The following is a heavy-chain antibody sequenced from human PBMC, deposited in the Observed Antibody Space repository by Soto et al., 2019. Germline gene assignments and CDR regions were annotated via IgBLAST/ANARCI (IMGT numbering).Heavy chain of an antibody. CDR2: IYYSGST. Sequence: SETLSLTCTVSGGSISSSSYYWGWIRQPPGKGLEWIGSIYYSGSTYYNPSLKSRVTISVDTSKNQFSLKLSSVTAADTAVYYCARQRDYGDLLHFDYWGQGTLVTVSS. J-gene: IGHJ4*02. D-gene: IGHD4-17*01. CDR1: GGSISSSSYY. CDR3: ARQRDYGDLLHFDY. V-gene: IGHV4-39*01.